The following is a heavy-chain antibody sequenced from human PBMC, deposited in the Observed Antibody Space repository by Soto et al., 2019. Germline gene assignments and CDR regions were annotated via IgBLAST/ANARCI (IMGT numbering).Heavy chain of an antibody. CDR2: IYYSGST. J-gene: IGHJ6*02. CDR1: GGSIRSSSHY. CDR3: ATPSVVAAAGPPQNSYGMDV. Sequence: WEILSLTWSVSGGSIRSSSHYSGRIRQREVTGLEWIGSIYYSGSTYYNPSLQSLVTISVDTSKNQFSLKLSSVTAADTAVYYCATPSVVAAAGPPQNSYGMDVWAQGTTVTASS. V-gene: IGHV4-39*01. D-gene: IGHD6-13*01.